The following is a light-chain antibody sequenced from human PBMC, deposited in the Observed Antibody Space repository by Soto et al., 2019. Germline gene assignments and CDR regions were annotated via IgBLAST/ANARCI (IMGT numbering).Light chain of an antibody. CDR3: QSYDSSLSGLHVV. CDR2: GNS. CDR1: SSNIGAGYD. V-gene: IGLV1-40*01. J-gene: IGLJ2*01. Sequence: QSALTQPPSVSGAPGQRVTISCTGSSSNIGAGYDVHWYQQLPGTAPKLLIYGNSNRPSGVPDRFSGSKSGTSASLAITGLQAEDEADYYCQSYDSSLSGLHVVFGGGTKLTVL.